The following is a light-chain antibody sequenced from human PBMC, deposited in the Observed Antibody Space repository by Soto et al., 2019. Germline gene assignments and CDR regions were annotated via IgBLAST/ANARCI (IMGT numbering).Light chain of an antibody. CDR3: QQLDSYPIT. CDR1: QGISSY. CDR2: AAS. V-gene: IGKV1-9*01. J-gene: IGKJ5*01. Sequence: DIQLTQSPSFLSASVGDRVTITCRASQGISSYLAWYQQKPVEAPKLLIYAASTLQTGVPSRFSGSGSGTEFTLTISSLQPEDFATYYCQQLDSYPITFGQGTRLEI.